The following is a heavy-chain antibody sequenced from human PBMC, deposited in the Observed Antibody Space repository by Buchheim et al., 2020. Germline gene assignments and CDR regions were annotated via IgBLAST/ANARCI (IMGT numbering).Heavy chain of an antibody. V-gene: IGHV3-30*03. CDR2: ISDDGTNN. CDR3: ARTDCGTTHCKHLQY. CDR1: GFTFSTYA. D-gene: IGHD2-21*01. Sequence: QVQLVESGGGVVQPGRSLRLSCAASGFTFSTYAMHWVRQAPGKGLEWLAVISDDGTNNYYTDAVMGRFTISRDNTKNTVYLQVDSLTTEDTAAYYCARTDCGTTHCKHLQYWGLGTL. J-gene: IGHJ4*02.